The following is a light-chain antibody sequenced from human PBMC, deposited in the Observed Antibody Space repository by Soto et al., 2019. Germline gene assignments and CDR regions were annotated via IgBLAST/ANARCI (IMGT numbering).Light chain of an antibody. CDR3: QHHNSYSQT. CDR2: GAS. J-gene: IGKJ1*01. CDR1: QSIRHY. V-gene: IGKV1-5*01. Sequence: DIQMTQSPPTLSASVGDRVTITCRASQSIRHYLAWYQQLPAKAPQLRIYGASTLQSGVPSRFSGSGSGTEFTLTISSLQPDDFGTYFCQHHNSYSQTFGQGTKVEIK.